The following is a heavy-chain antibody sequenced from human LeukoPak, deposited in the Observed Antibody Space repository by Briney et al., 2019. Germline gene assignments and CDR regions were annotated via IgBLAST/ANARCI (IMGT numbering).Heavy chain of an antibody. CDR1: GYTFTSNY. D-gene: IGHD3-22*01. CDR2: INPSGGST. CDR3: ARGGSSGYYSTSGFDP. Sequence: ASVKVSCKASGYTFTSNYIHWVRQAPGQGLEWMGIINPSGGSTSYAQKFQGRVTMTRDTSTSTVYMELSSLRSEDTAVYYCARGGSSGYYSTSGFDPWGQGTLVTVSS. V-gene: IGHV1-46*01. J-gene: IGHJ5*02.